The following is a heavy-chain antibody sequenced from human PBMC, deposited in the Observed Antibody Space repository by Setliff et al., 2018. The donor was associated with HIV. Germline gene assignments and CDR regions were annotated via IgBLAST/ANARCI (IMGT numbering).Heavy chain of an antibody. Sequence: GESLRLSCAASGFDFDNLYMAWIRQAPGKGLEWVSYINVGGGTKYYADSVRGRFTISRDNAKNTLNLQMHSLRAEDTAVYYCVREGWSALRYFDWLLSYMGVWGKGTTVTVSS. CDR1: GFDFDNLY. D-gene: IGHD3-9*01. V-gene: IGHV3-11*04. CDR2: INVGGGTK. J-gene: IGHJ6*03. CDR3: VREGWSALRYFDWLLSYMGV.